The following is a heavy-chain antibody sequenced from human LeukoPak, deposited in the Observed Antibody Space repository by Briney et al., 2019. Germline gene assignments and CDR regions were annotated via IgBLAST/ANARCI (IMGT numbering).Heavy chain of an antibody. D-gene: IGHD6-13*01. V-gene: IGHV3-9*01. J-gene: IGHJ4*02. Sequence: PGRSLRLSCAASGFTFDDYAMHWVRQAPGKGLEWVSGISWNSGSIGYADSVKGRFTISRDNAKNSLYLQMNSLRAEDTALYYCAKDSKISDRLAAAGAFDYWGQGTLVTVSS. CDR1: GFTFDDYA. CDR3: AKDSKISDRLAAAGAFDY. CDR2: ISWNSGSI.